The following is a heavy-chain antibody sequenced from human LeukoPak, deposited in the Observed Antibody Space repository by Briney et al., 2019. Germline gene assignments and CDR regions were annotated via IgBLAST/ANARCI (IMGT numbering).Heavy chain of an antibody. D-gene: IGHD6-13*01. CDR2: IYTSGST. J-gene: IGHJ3*01. CDR3: AGGDYSSTFDF. CDR1: GGSISSGSYY. V-gene: IGHV4-61*02. Sequence: SSQTLSLTCTVSGGSISSGSYYWSWIRQPAGKGLEWIGRIYTSGSTNNNPSLKSRVTISIDKSKNQFSLKLRSVTAADTAIYYCAGGDYSSTFDFWGQGTMVTVS.